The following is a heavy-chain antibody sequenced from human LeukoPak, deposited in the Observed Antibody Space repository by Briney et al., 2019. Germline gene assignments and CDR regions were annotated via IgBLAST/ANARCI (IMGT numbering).Heavy chain of an antibody. D-gene: IGHD4-11*01. CDR2: IYHGGNS. CDR3: ARRMTTDVGYFDY. V-gene: IGHV4-38-2*01. J-gene: IGHJ4*02. Sequence: SETLSLTCGVSGYSISSGYYWGWIRQPPGKGLEWIGSIYHGGNSHYSPSLKSRVTMLVDTSKNQFSLRLSSVTAADTAVYYCARRMTTDVGYFDYWGQGTLVTVSS. CDR1: GYSISSGYY.